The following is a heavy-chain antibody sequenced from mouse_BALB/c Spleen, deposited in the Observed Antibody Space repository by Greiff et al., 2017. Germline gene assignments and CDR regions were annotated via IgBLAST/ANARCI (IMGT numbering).Heavy chain of an antibody. CDR2: IWAGGST. D-gene: IGHD1-1*01. CDR1: GFSLTSYG. Sequence: QVQLKESGPGLVAPSQSLSITCTVSGFSLTSYGVHWVRQPPGKGLEWLGVIWAGGSTNYNSALMSRLSISKDNSKSQVFLKMNSLQTDDTAMYYCALDYGNSLYAMDYWGQGTSVTVSS. CDR3: ALDYGNSLYAMDY. V-gene: IGHV2-9*02. J-gene: IGHJ4*01.